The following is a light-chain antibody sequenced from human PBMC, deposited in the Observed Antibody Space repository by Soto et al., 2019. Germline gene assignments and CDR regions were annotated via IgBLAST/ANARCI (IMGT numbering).Light chain of an antibody. CDR3: QSYDSSLSGYVV. CDR1: SSNIGAGYD. CDR2: GNS. Sequence: QSVLTQPPSVSGAPGQRVTISCTGSSSNIGAGYDVHWYQQLPGTAPKLLIYGNSNRPSGFTQRLSGSKSGTSDSLAINRLQAENEADYYGQSYDSSLSGYVVFGGGTQLTVL. V-gene: IGLV1-40*01. J-gene: IGLJ2*01.